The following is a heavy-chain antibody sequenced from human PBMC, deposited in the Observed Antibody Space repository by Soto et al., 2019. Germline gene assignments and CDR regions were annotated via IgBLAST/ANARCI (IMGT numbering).Heavy chain of an antibody. J-gene: IGHJ6*02. CDR1: GFTFSNYA. CDR2: VDGTVGGT. D-gene: IGHD5-18*01. Sequence: EVRLLESGGGLVQPGGSLRLSCAASGFTFSNYAMSWVRQAPGRGLEWVSSVDGTVGGTYYADSVKGRFTISRDKSKNTLYLQMNDLTAEDTAVYHCVRVGWGYSFGNGLDDWGQGTTVTVSS. CDR3: VRVGWGYSFGNGLDD. V-gene: IGHV3-23*01.